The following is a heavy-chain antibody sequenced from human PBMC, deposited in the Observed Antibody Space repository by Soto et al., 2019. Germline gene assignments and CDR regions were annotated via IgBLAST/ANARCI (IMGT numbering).Heavy chain of an antibody. Sequence: PGESLNISCKGSGYTFTNYWIGWVRQMPGKGPEWMGIIYPGDSDTKYNPSFQGQVTISADKSITTTYLQWSSLKASDTAIYYCAASIFYYGMDVWGQGTTVTV. V-gene: IGHV5-51*01. J-gene: IGHJ6*02. CDR2: IYPGDSDT. CDR1: GYTFTNYW. CDR3: AASIFYYGMDV.